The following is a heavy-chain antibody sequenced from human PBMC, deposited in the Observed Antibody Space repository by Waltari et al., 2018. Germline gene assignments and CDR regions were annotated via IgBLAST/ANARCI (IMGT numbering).Heavy chain of an antibody. CDR3: ARPSTEYYYYYYMDV. D-gene: IGHD6-6*01. Sequence: EMQVVESGGGLVQPGGSLRLSCEASGLSFSNYEMNWIRQAPGKGLEWVSYISNSGSTMYYADSVKGRFTISRDNAKNSLYLEMNSLRAEDTAIYYCARPSTEYYYYYYMDVWGKGTTVTVS. J-gene: IGHJ6*03. V-gene: IGHV3-48*03. CDR2: ISNSGSTM. CDR1: GLSFSNYE.